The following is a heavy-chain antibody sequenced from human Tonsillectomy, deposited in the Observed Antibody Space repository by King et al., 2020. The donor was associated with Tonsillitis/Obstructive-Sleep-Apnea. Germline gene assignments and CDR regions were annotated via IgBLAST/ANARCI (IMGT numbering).Heavy chain of an antibody. CDR1: GFTFSDYY. J-gene: IGHJ3*02. CDR2: ISSSSSYT. D-gene: IGHD2-2*01. Sequence: VQLVESGGGLVKPGGSLRLSCAASGFTFSDYYMSWIRQAPGKGLEWVSYISSSSSYTNYADSVKGRFTISRDNAKNSLYLQMNSLRAEDTAVYYCANLPLDCSSTSCYYRAFDIWGQGTMVTVSS. V-gene: IGHV3-11*06. CDR3: ANLPLDCSSTSCYYRAFDI.